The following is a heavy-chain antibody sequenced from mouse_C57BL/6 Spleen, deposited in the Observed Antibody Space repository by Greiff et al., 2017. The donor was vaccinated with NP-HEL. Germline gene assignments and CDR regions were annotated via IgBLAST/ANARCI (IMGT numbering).Heavy chain of an antibody. D-gene: IGHD2-1*01. CDR3: ARRGVYYGNYVYFDY. J-gene: IGHJ2*01. CDR2: ISNGGGST. V-gene: IGHV5-12*01. CDR1: GFTFSDYY. Sequence: EVKLVESGGGLVQPGGSLKLSCAASGFTFSDYYMYWVRQTPEKRLEWVAYISNGGGSTYYPDTVKGRFTISRDNAKNTLYLQMSRLKSEDTAMYYCARRGVYYGNYVYFDYWGQGTTLTVSS.